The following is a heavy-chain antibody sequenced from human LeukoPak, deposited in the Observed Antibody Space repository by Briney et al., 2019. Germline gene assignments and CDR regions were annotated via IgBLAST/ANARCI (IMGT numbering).Heavy chain of an antibody. D-gene: IGHD3-16*01. CDR2: IFYSGST. J-gene: IGHJ3*02. Sequence: SETLSLTCTVSGGSISTSSYYWGWVRQPPGKGLEWIGNIFYSGSTYYSPSLKSRVTISLDTSRNQFSLKLNSVTAADTAVYYCAKSNGYALVDIWGQGTMVTVSS. CDR1: GGSISTSSYY. V-gene: IGHV4-39*07. CDR3: AKSNGYALVDI.